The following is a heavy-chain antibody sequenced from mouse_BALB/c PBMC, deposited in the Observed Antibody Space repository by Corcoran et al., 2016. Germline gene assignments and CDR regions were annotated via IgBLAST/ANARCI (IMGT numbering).Heavy chain of an antibody. J-gene: IGHJ1*01. V-gene: IGHV14-3*02. CDR1: GFNIKDTY. CDR2: IDPANGNT. Sequence: EVQLQQSGAELVKPGASVKLSCTASGFNIKDTYMHWVKQRPEQGLEWIGRIDPANGNTKYDPKFQGKATITADTSSNTAYLQRSSLTSEDTAVYYCARWDWYFDVWGAGTTVTFSS. CDR3: ARWDWYFDV.